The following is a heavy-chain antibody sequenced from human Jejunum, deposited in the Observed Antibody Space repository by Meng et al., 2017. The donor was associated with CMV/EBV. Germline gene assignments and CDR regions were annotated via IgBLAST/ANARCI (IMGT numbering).Heavy chain of an antibody. J-gene: IGHJ4*02. Sequence: QEQLVHVGVELGEPGATVKVSCKASGYTFTSYAMNWVRQAPGQGLEWMGWINTNTGNPTYAQGFTGRFVFSLDTSVSTAYLQISSLKAEDTAVYYCARETLGYCSSTSCYIGPPDYWGQGTLVTVSS. CDR2: INTNTGNP. CDR1: GYTFTSYA. D-gene: IGHD2-2*01. CDR3: ARETLGYCSSTSCYIGPPDY. V-gene: IGHV7-4-1*02.